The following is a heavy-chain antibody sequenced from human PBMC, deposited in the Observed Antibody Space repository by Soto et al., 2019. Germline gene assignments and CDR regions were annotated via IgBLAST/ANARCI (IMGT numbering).Heavy chain of an antibody. CDR3: ASSAGGYFVLVPADYYYAFDV. J-gene: IGHJ6*02. Sequence: PSETLSLTCTVSGGSISSYYWSWIRQPPGKGLEWFGYIYYSGRTNYNPSLKSRVTISLDTSKNQFSLKLSSVTAADTAVYYCASSAGGYFVLVPADYYYAFDVCGHGTTVTVSS. CDR1: GGSISSYY. V-gene: IGHV4-59*01. CDR2: IYYSGRT. D-gene: IGHD2-2*01.